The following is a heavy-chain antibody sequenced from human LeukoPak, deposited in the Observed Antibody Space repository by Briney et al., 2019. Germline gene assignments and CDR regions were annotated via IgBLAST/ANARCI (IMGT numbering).Heavy chain of an antibody. CDR2: INTDGSST. D-gene: IGHD3-22*01. CDR1: GFTFSSYW. J-gene: IGHJ3*02. Sequence: PGGSLRLSCAASGFTFSSYWMHWVRQAPGKGLVWVSRINTDGSSTSYADSVKGRFTVSRDNAKNTLYLQMNSLRAEDTAVYYCARSREYYYDSNPDAFDIWGQGTMVTVSS. V-gene: IGHV3-74*01. CDR3: ARSREYYYDSNPDAFDI.